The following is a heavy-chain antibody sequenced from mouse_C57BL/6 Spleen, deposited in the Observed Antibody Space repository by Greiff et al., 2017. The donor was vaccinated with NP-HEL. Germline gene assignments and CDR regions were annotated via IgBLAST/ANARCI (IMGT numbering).Heavy chain of an antibody. CDR3: ARAGIYDGYPFAY. CDR2: IDPANGNT. D-gene: IGHD2-3*01. CDR1: GFNIKNTY. Sequence: DVQLVESVAELVRPGASVKLSCTASGFNIKNTYMHWVKQRPEQGLEWIGRIDPANGNTKYAPKFQGKATITADTSSNTAYLQLSSLTSEDTAIYYCARAGIYDGYPFAYWGQGTLVTVSA. J-gene: IGHJ3*01. V-gene: IGHV14-3*01.